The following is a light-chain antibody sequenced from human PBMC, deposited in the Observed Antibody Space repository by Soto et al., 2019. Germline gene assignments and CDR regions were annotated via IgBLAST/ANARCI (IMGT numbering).Light chain of an antibody. V-gene: IGKV1-5*01. Sequence: DIQMTQSPSILSASVGDRVTITCRASQSIRSWLAWYQQKPGKAPKLLIYDAYSLESGVPSRFSGRRSGTEFTLTIAGLQPEDFATYYCQQYESYSQLNCGGGTKVDIK. CDR1: QSIRSW. CDR3: QQYESYSQLN. J-gene: IGKJ4*01. CDR2: DAY.